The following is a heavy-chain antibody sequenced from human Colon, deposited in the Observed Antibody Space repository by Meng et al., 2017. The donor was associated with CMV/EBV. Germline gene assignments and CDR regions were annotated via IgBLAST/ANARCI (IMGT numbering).Heavy chain of an antibody. CDR1: GFTLSGYG. Sequence: LSLTCAPSGFTLSGYGMYCVRQVPGKGRAWVAFIRYAGSDADYGESVKARFIISRDNSKDTRYLQMNSLRGDDTPVYSCARGKGFDSSGYYPRVPFDIGGPGTKVTVSS. CDR2: IRYAGSDA. CDR3: ARGKGFDSSGYYPRVPFDI. D-gene: IGHD3-22*01. V-gene: IGHV3-30*02. J-gene: IGHJ3*02.